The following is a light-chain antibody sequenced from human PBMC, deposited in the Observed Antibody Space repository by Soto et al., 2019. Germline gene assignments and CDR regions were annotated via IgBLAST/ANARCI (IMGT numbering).Light chain of an antibody. CDR2: DAS. CDR1: QSVSSY. Sequence: EIVSTQSPGTLSLSPGERATLSCRASQSVSSYLAWYQQKPGQAPRLLIYDASNRATGIPARFSGSGSGTDFTLTISSLEPEDFAVYYCQQRSNWSTFGQVTRPAIK. J-gene: IGKJ5*01. V-gene: IGKV3-11*01. CDR3: QQRSNWST.